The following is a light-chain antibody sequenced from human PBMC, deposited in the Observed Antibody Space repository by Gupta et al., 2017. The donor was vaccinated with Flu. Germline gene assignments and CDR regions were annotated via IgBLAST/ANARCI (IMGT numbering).Light chain of an antibody. Sequence: VKPTCTRSSGNSREANEWHQQQPEKGPRYVMKLNSDGSHSKGDGIPDRFSGSSSGAARYLTIASLQAEDEDDYYWQTWGTGTGVFGGGTKLTVL. J-gene: IGLJ3*02. CDR3: QTWGTGTGV. CDR2: LNSDGSH. CDR1: SGNSREA. V-gene: IGLV4-69*01.